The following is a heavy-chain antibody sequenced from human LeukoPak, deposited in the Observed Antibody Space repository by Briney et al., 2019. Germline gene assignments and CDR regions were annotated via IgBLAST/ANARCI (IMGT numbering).Heavy chain of an antibody. Sequence: SETLSLTCTVSGCSISSYYWSWIRQPPGKGLEWVGYIYYSGSTNYNPSLKSRVTISVDTSKNQFSPKLSSVTAADTAVYYCARSYLEWLLYLVYGGQGTRVSVFS. J-gene: IGHJ4*02. D-gene: IGHD3-3*01. CDR2: IYYSGST. CDR3: ARSYLEWLLYLVY. V-gene: IGHV4-59*01. CDR1: GCSISSYY.